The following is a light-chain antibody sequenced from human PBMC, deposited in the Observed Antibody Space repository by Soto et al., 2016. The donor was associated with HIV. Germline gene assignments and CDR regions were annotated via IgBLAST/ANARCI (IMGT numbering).Light chain of an antibody. CDR2: DDS. CDR1: RIGSKS. Sequence: SYELTQPPSVSVAPGKTAKFTCGGDRIGSKSVHWFQQKPGQAPKLVVYDDSDRPSGIPERFSGSSSGNTATLTISRVEIGDEADYYCQVWDSSSDHWVFGGGTKLTVL. J-gene: IGLJ3*02. V-gene: IGLV3-21*03. CDR3: QVWDSSSDHWV.